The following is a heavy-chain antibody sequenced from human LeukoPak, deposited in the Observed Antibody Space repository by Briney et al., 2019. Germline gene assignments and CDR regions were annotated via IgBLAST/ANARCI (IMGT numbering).Heavy chain of an antibody. D-gene: IGHD4-17*01. J-gene: IGHJ3*01. Sequence: GGSLTLSCAASGFSFNTYEMNWVRQAPGKGLEWVSYISSSGSSTHYADSVKGRFTISRDNAKNSLYLQMNSLRVEDTAVYCCVREGKTVTTRDAFDFWGQGTMVTVSS. V-gene: IGHV3-48*03. CDR2: ISSSGSST. CDR3: VREGKTVTTRDAFDF. CDR1: GFSFNTYE.